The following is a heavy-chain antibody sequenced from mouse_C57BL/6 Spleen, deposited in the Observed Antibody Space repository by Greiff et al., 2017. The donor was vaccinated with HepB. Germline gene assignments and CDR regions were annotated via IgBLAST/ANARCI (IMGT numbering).Heavy chain of an antibody. Sequence: QVQLQQSGPGILQSSQTLSLTCSFSGFSLSTSGMGVSWIRQPSGKGLEWLAHIYWDDDKRYNPSLKSRLTISKDTSRNQVFLKITSLDTADTATYYCARRTPYYYEGYYFDYWGQGTTLTVSS. CDR2: IYWDDDK. CDR1: GFSLSTSGMG. D-gene: IGHD1-1*01. J-gene: IGHJ2*01. CDR3: ARRTPYYYEGYYFDY. V-gene: IGHV8-12*01.